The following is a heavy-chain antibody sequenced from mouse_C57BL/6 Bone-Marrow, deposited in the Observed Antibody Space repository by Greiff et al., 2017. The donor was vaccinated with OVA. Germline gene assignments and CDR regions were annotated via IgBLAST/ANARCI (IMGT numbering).Heavy chain of an antibody. CDR3: TTWTDYE. CDR2: IDPENGDT. CDR1: GFNIKDDY. D-gene: IGHD2-4*01. Sequence: EVQLQQSGAELVRPGASVKLSCTASGFNIKDDYMHWVKQRPEQGLEWIGWIDPENGDTEYASKFQGKATISADTSSNTAYLQLSSLTSEDTAVYYCTTWTDYEGGQGTLVTVSA. J-gene: IGHJ3*01. V-gene: IGHV14-4*01.